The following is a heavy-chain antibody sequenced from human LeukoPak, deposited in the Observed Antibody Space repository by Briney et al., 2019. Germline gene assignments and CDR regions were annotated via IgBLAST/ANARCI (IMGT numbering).Heavy chain of an antibody. Sequence: ASVKVSCKASGYTFTGYYMHWVRQASGQGLEWMGWINPNSGGTNYAQKFQGRVTMTRDTSISTAYMELSRLRSDDTAVYYCARGSITMIVVVITTTPTDYWGQGTLVTVSS. CDR1: GYTFTGYY. J-gene: IGHJ4*02. D-gene: IGHD3-22*01. V-gene: IGHV1-2*02. CDR3: ARGSITMIVVVITTTPTDY. CDR2: INPNSGGT.